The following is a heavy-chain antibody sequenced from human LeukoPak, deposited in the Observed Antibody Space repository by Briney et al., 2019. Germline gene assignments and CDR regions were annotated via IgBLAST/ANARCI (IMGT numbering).Heavy chain of an antibody. CDR1: GFTFSSYA. Sequence: GGSLRLSCAASGFTFSSYAMHWVRQAPGKGLEWVAVISYDGSNKYYADSVKGRFTISRDNSKNTLYLQMNSLRAEDTAVYYCARDSSGYGDSRYMDVWGKGTTVTVSS. CDR3: ARDSSGYGDSRYMDV. D-gene: IGHD5-12*01. J-gene: IGHJ6*03. CDR2: ISYDGSNK. V-gene: IGHV3-30-3*01.